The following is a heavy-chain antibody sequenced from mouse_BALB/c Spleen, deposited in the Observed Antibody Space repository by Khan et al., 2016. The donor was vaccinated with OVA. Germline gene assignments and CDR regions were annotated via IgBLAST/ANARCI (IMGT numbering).Heavy chain of an antibody. CDR2: ISYSGRT. D-gene: IGHD1-1*01. Sequence: EVQLQESGPGLVKPSQSLSLTCTVTGYSITSDYAWNWIRQFPGNKLEWMGYISYSGRTSYNQSLKSRISITRAPSKNQFFLQLNSVTTEDTATYYCARSVTITTVVATDCDYWGQGTTLTVSS. V-gene: IGHV3-2*02. J-gene: IGHJ2*01. CDR1: GYSITSDYA. CDR3: ARSVTITTVVATDCDY.